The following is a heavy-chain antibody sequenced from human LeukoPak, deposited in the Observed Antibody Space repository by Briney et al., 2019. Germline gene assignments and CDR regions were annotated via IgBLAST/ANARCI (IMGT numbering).Heavy chain of an antibody. V-gene: IGHV4-31*03. D-gene: IGHD4-17*01. CDR1: GGSISSGGYY. CDR2: IYYSGST. Sequence: PSQTLSLTCTVSGGSISSGGYYWSWIRQHPRKGLEWIGYIYYSGSTYYNPSLKSRVTISVDTSKNQFSLKLSSVTAADTAVYYCARLAYGDYESYYFDYWGQGTLVTVSS. CDR3: ARLAYGDYESYYFDY. J-gene: IGHJ4*02.